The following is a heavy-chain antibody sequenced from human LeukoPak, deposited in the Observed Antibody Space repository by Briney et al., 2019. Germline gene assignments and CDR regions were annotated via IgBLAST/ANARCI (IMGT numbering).Heavy chain of an antibody. J-gene: IGHJ2*01. CDR1: GGSISSYY. V-gene: IGHV4-59*01. Sequence: PSETLSLTCTVSGGSISSYYWSWIRQPPGKGLEWIGYIYYSGSTNYNPSLKSRDTISVDTSKNQFSLKLSSVTAADTAVYYCASSRADLPSYWYFDLWGRGTLVTVSS. CDR3: ASSRADLPSYWYFDL. CDR2: IYYSGST. D-gene: IGHD3-3*01.